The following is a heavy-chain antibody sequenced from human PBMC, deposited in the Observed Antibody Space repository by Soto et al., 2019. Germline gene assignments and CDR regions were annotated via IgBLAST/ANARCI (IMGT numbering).Heavy chain of an antibody. CDR3: AKDRRYSSSSRGLDY. CDR1: GFTFSSYA. CDR2: ISGGGSST. J-gene: IGHJ4*02. V-gene: IGHV3-23*01. Sequence: PGGSLRLSCGASGFTFSSYAMSGVRQAPGKGLEWVSAISGGGSSTYYADSVKGRFTISRDNSKNTLYLQMNSLRAEDTAVYYCAKDRRYSSSSRGLDYWGQGTQVTVSS. D-gene: IGHD6-6*01.